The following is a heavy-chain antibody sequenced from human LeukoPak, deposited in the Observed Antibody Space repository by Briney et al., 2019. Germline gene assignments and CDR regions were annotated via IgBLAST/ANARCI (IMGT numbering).Heavy chain of an antibody. CDR1: GFTFSSYA. CDR2: ISGGGGST. V-gene: IGHV3-23*01. Sequence: GGSLRLSCAASGFTFSSYAMSWVRQAPGKGLDWVSAISGGGGSTYYADSVKGRFTISRDNSKNTLYLQMNSLRAEDTAVYYCAKGSEQQLVFSYFDYWGQGTLVTVSS. CDR3: AKGSEQQLVFSYFDY. J-gene: IGHJ4*02. D-gene: IGHD6-13*01.